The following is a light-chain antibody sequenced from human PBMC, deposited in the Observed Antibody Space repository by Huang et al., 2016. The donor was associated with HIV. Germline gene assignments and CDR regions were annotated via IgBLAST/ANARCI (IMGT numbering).Light chain of an antibody. CDR3: QQYDKWPPGLT. V-gene: IGKV3D-15*01. CDR1: QNVRNN. J-gene: IGKJ4*01. CDR2: DTS. Sequence: EIKMTQSPATLSVSPGGRVTLSCRASQNVRNNLAWYQQKPGQAPRLLIYDTSTRASGIPARFSGSGSGTEFTLTISGLQSEDFASYYCQQYDKWPPGLTFGGGTKVEI.